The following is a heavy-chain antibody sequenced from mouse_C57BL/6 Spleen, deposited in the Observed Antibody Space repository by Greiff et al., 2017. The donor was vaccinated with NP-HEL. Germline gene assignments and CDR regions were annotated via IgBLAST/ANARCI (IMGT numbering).Heavy chain of an antibody. V-gene: IGHV1-18*01. CDR2: INPNNGGT. CDR3: ARYDIRRYYFDY. Sequence: VQLKQSGPELVKPGASVKIPCKASGYTFTDYNMDWVKQSHGKSLEWIGDINPNNGGTIYNQKFKGKATLTVDKSSSTAYMELRSLTSEDTAVYYCARYDIRRYYFDYWGQGTTLTVSS. J-gene: IGHJ2*01. CDR1: GYTFTDYN. D-gene: IGHD2-12*01.